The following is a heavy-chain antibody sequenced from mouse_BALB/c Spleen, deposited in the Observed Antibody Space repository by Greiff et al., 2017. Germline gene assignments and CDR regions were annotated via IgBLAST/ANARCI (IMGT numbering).Heavy chain of an antibody. CDR1: GYTFTNYW. CDR2: IYPGGGYT. Sequence: QVQLKQSGAELVRPGTSVKISCKASGYTFTNYWLGWVKQRPGHGLEWIGDIYPGGGYTNYNEKFKGKATLTADTSSSTAYMHLSSLTSEDSAVYFCARSKFIFDYWGQGTTLTVSS. D-gene: IGHD1-1*01. CDR3: ARSKFIFDY. V-gene: IGHV1-63*02. J-gene: IGHJ2*01.